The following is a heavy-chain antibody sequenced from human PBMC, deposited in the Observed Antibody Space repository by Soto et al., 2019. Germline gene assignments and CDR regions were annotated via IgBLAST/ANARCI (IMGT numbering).Heavy chain of an antibody. CDR1: GGSISSSSYY. CDR3: ARDQGMVGYYGSGSYFSDYYYGMDV. CDR2: IYYSGST. V-gene: IGHV4-39*07. D-gene: IGHD3-10*01. J-gene: IGHJ6*02. Sequence: PSETLSLTCTVSGGSISSSSYYWGWIRQPPGKGLEWIGSIYYSGSTNYNPSLKSRVTISVDTSKNQFSLKLSSVTAADTAVYYCARDQGMVGYYGSGSYFSDYYYGMDVWGQGTTVTVSS.